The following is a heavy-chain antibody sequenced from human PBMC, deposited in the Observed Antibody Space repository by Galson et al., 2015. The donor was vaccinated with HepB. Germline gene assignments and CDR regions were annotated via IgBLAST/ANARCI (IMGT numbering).Heavy chain of an antibody. CDR3: AKGPRLYYDFWSGYSEPPDF. V-gene: IGHV3-23*01. CDR2: ISGSGGST. CDR1: GFTFSSYA. J-gene: IGHJ3*01. D-gene: IGHD3-3*01. Sequence: SLRLSCAASGFTFSSYAMSWVRQAPGKGLEWVSAISGSGGSTYYADSVKGRFTISRDNSKNTLYLQMNSLRAEDTAVYYCAKGPRLYYDFWSGYSEPPDFWGQGTMVAVSS.